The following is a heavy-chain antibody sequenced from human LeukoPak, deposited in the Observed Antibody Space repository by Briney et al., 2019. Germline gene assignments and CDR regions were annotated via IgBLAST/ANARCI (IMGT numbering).Heavy chain of an antibody. CDR1: GGSISSSSYY. V-gene: IGHV4-39*07. CDR2: IYYSGST. J-gene: IGHJ6*03. Sequence: SETLSLTCTVSGGSISSSSYYWGWIRQPPGKGLEWIGSIYYSGSTYYNPSLKSRVTISVDTSKNQFSPKLSSVTAADTAVYYCAGNTRSYYYYYYMDVWGKGTTVTISS. CDR3: AGNTRSYYYYYYMDV. D-gene: IGHD2-15*01.